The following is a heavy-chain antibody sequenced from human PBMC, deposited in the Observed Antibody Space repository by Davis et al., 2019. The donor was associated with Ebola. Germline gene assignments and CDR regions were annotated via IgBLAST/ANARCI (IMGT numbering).Heavy chain of an antibody. CDR1: GYSISSGYY. Sequence: SETLSLTCTVSGYSISSGYYWGWIRQPPGKGLEWIGEINHSGSTNYNPSLKSRVTISVDTSKNQFSLKLSSVTAADTAVYYCARLNGLYLNPWGQGTLVTVSS. J-gene: IGHJ5*02. D-gene: IGHD2-8*01. CDR3: ARLNGLYLNP. V-gene: IGHV4-38-2*02. CDR2: INHSGST.